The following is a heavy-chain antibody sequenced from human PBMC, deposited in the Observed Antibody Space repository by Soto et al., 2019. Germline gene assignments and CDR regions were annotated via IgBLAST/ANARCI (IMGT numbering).Heavy chain of an antibody. CDR1: GYTFTAYC. Sequence: QVQLVQSGAEVKKPEASVRVSCKASGYTFTAYCVQWVRQAPGQGLQWMGWINVNSGDIRYAQAFLGRVTLTRDTSISTVYMELTRLTPDDTAVYYCARDMDYYYGSGTGNGHGVCGQGTTVTV. CDR2: INVNSGDI. J-gene: IGHJ6*02. V-gene: IGHV1-2*02. D-gene: IGHD3-10*01. CDR3: ARDMDYYYGSGTGNGHGV.